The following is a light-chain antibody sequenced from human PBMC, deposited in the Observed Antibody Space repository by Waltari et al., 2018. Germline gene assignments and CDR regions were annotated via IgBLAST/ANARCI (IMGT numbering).Light chain of an antibody. J-gene: IGLJ1*01. CDR1: RLRSYF. CDR3: TSRDTSGKQFV. V-gene: IGLV3-19*01. Sequence: SSELTQDPAVSVALGQTVRTTCQGDRLRSYFANWYQQMPGQAPVVVIYGQNNRPSRIPARFSGSTSGNTASLTITGAQAEDEADYYCTSRDTSGKQFVFGGGTKVTVL. CDR2: GQN.